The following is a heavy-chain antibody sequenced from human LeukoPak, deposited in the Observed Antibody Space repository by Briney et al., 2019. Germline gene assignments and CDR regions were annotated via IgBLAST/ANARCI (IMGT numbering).Heavy chain of an antibody. CDR3: ARLRRNGGIAASNDAFDI. CDR1: GYSFSSYY. V-gene: IGHV5-51*01. Sequence: GESLKISCKGSGYSFSSYYIGWVRQMPGKGLEWMGIIYPGDSDARYSPSFQGLVTISADKSSSTAYLQWSSLKASDSALYYCARLRRNGGIAASNDAFDIWGQGIMVTVSS. J-gene: IGHJ3*02. D-gene: IGHD6-13*01. CDR2: IYPGDSDA.